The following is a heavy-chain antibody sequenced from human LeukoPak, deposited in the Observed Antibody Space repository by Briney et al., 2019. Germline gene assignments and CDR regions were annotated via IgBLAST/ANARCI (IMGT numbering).Heavy chain of an antibody. CDR3: PRESSGIVVVVAATYYFDY. Sequence: SVKVSCKASGGTFSSYAISWVRQAPGQGLEWMGRIIPIFGTTNYAQKFQGRVTITTDESTSTAYMELSSLRSEDTAVYYCPRESSGIVVVVAATYYFDYWGQGNPVTVSS. D-gene: IGHD2-15*01. CDR1: GGTFSSYA. CDR2: IIPIFGTT. J-gene: IGHJ4*02. V-gene: IGHV1-69*05.